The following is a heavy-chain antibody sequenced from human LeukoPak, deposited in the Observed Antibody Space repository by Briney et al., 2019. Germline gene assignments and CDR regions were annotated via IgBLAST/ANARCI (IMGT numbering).Heavy chain of an antibody. D-gene: IGHD2/OR15-2a*01. V-gene: IGHV1-24*01. CDR1: GSTLTELS. J-gene: IGHJ5*02. CDR2: FDPEDGEP. Sequence: GASVKVSCKVSGSTLTELSMNWVRQAPGEGLEWMGGFDPEDGEPIYAQKFQGRVTMTEDTSTDTVHMELSSLRSEDTAVYYCATDFLGFDPWGQGTLVTVSS. CDR3: ATDFLGFDP.